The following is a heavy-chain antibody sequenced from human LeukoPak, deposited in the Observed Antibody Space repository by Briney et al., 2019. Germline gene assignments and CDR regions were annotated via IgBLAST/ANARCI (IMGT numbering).Heavy chain of an antibody. CDR3: ARVYYSNSYDYWYFDL. Sequence: SETLSLTCTVAGGSIRRDYWSWIRQPPGKGLEWIASIYYSVSTNYNPSLKSRATISVDTSKNQFSLKLSSVTAADTAVYYCARVYYSNSYDYWYFDLWGRGTLVTVSS. V-gene: IGHV4-59*01. D-gene: IGHD6-13*01. CDR1: GGSIRRDY. CDR2: IYYSVST. J-gene: IGHJ2*01.